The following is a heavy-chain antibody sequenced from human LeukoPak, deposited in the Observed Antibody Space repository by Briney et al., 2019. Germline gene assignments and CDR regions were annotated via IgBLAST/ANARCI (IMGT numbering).Heavy chain of an antibody. V-gene: IGHV4-59*01. D-gene: IGHD3-22*01. CDR3: AKDLGGYNDYSGYYYPEAFDI. J-gene: IGHJ3*02. CDR2: IYYTGIT. Sequence: PSETLSLTCTVSGGSISSYYWNWIRQPPGKGLEWIGYIYYTGITNQNPSLKSRVAISVDTSKSQFSLKLSSVTAADTAVYYCAKDLGGYNDYSGYYYPEAFDIWGQGTMVTVSS. CDR1: GGSISSYY.